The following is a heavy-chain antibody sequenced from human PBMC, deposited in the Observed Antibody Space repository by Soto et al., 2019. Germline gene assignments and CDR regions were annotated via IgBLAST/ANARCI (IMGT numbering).Heavy chain of an antibody. J-gene: IGHJ5*02. D-gene: IGHD3-10*01. CDR3: ARDALWFGGLSLP. CDR2: INSDGSST. CDR1: GFTFSSYW. V-gene: IGHV3-74*03. Sequence: EVQLVESGGGLVQPGGSLRLSCAASGFTFSSYWMHWVRQVPGKGLVWVSRINSDGSSTTYTDSVKGRFTISRDNAKNTLYLQMNSLRAEDTAVYYCARDALWFGGLSLPWGQGTLVTVSS.